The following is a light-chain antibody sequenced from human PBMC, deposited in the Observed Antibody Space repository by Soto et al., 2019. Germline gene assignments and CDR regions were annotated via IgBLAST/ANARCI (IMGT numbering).Light chain of an antibody. V-gene: IGKV3-11*01. CDR3: QQRSSWPPPT. Sequence: EIVLTQSPATLSLSPGGRATLSCRASQSVNSYLAWYQQRPGQAPRLLIYDASNRATGIPARFSGSGSGTNFTLTISSLEPEDFAIYYCQQRSSWPPPTFGGGTKVDMK. CDR2: DAS. CDR1: QSVNSY. J-gene: IGKJ4*01.